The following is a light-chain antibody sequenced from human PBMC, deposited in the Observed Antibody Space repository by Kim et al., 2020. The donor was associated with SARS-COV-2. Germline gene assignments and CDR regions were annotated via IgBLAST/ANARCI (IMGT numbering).Light chain of an antibody. J-gene: IGKJ2*01. V-gene: IGKV1-5*01. CDR1: QSVDNW. Sequence: SASVGDRVTITCRASQSVDNWLAWYQQKPGKAPNLLIYDASNLESGVPSRFSGGRSGTEFTLTITNLQPDEFATYYCQQYHTYASTFGQGTKLEI. CDR3: QQYHTYAST. CDR2: DAS.